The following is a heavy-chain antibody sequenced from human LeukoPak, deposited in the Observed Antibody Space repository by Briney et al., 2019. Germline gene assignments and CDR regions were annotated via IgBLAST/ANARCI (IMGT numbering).Heavy chain of an antibody. CDR3: AKSYSSGWFGLYFDS. CDR2: FSGSGDTT. D-gene: IGHD6-19*01. J-gene: IGHJ4*02. V-gene: IGHV3-23*01. Sequence: GGSLRLSCAASGFTFSSYAMNWVRHAPGKGLEWVSTFSGSGDTTYYADSVKGRFAISTDNSKNTLYLQMDSLRAEDTAVYYCAKSYSSGWFGLYFDSWGQGTLVTVSS. CDR1: GFTFSSYA.